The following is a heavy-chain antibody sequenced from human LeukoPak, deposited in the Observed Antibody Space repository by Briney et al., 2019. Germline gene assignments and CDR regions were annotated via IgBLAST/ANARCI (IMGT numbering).Heavy chain of an antibody. CDR1: GGSISSGGYS. CDR2: IYHSGST. D-gene: IGHD2-2*01. V-gene: IGHV4-30-2*01. Sequence: SQTLSLTCAVSGGSISSGGYSWSWIRQPPGKGLEWIGYIYHSGSTYYNPSLKSRVTISVDRSKNQFSLKLSSVTAADTAVYYCARYCSSTSCSFFDYWGQGTLATVSS. J-gene: IGHJ4*02. CDR3: ARYCSSTSCSFFDY.